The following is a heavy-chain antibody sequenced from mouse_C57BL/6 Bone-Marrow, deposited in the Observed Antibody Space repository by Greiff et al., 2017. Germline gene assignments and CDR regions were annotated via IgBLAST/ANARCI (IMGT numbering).Heavy chain of an antibody. V-gene: IGHV1-85*01. CDR3: ARDYGSSYWYFDV. Sequence: VKVVESGPELVKPGASVKLSCKASGYTFTSYDINWVKQRPGQGLEWIGWIYPRDGSTKYNEKFKGKATLTVDTAYSTAYMELHSLTSEASAVYFCARDYGSSYWYFDVWGTGTTVTVSS. CDR2: IYPRDGST. D-gene: IGHD1-1*01. CDR1: GYTFTSYD. J-gene: IGHJ1*03.